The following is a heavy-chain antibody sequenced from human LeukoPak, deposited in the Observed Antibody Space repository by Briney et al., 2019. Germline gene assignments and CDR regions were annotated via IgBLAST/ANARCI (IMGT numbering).Heavy chain of an antibody. CDR1: GYSMSSGYY. J-gene: IGHJ4*02. D-gene: IGHD1-26*01. Sequence: SETLSLTCAVSGYSMSSGYYWAWIRQPPGKGLEWIGSIYHSGNTYYNPSLNSRVSISIDTSKNQLSLRLSSVTVADTAVYYCARVRSGSYFPPDYWGQGTLVTVSS. V-gene: IGHV4-38-2*01. CDR2: IYHSGNT. CDR3: ARVRSGSYFPPDY.